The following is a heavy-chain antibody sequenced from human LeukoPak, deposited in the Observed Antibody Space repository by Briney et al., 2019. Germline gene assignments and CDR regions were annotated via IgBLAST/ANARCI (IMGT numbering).Heavy chain of an antibody. CDR1: GGSISSSNW. CDR3: ASEWGGARSGWYRLLYLDY. J-gene: IGHJ4*02. CDR2: IYHSGST. D-gene: IGHD6-19*01. V-gene: IGHV4-4*02. Sequence: SETLTLTCAVSGGSISSSNWWSWVRQPPRKGLEWIGEIYHSGSTNYNPSLKSRVTISVDKSKNQFSLKLSSVTAADTAVYYCASEWGGARSGWYRLLYLDYWGQGTLVTVSS.